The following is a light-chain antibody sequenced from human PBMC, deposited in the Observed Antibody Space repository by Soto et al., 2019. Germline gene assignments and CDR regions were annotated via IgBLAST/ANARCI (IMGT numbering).Light chain of an antibody. CDR2: GAS. CDR3: QKYNNWPYS. J-gene: IGKJ2*03. Sequence: ELVMTQSPATLSVSPGERATLSCRASQSVSSNLAWYQQKLGQAPRLLIYGASTRATGIPARFSGSGSGTEFTLTISSLQSEDFAVYYCQKYNNWPYSFGQGTKLEIK. CDR1: QSVSSN. V-gene: IGKV3-15*01.